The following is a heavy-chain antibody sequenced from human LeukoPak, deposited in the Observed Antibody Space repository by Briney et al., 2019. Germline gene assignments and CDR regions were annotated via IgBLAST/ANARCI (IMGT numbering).Heavy chain of an antibody. CDR3: ARDLKGSGVFDY. CDR2: ISSSSSYT. D-gene: IGHD3-10*01. Sequence: GGSLRLSCAASGFTFSDYYMSWIRQAPGKGLEWVSYISSSSSYTNYADSVKGRFTISRDNAKNSLYLQMNSLRAEDTAVYYCARDLKGSGVFDYWGQGTLATVSS. V-gene: IGHV3-11*06. CDR1: GFTFSDYY. J-gene: IGHJ4*02.